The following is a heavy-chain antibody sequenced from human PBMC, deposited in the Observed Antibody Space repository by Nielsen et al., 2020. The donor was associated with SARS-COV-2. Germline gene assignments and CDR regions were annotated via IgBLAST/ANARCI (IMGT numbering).Heavy chain of an antibody. CDR2: IYYSGST. J-gene: IGHJ4*02. D-gene: IGHD5-18*01. CDR1: GGSISSSSYY. V-gene: IGHV4-61*05. CDR3: ARISGYSYAHFDY. Sequence: SETLSLTCTVSGGSISSSSYYWGWIRQPPGKGLEWIGYIYYSGSTNYNPSLKSRVTISVDTSKNQFSLKLSSVTAADTAVYYCARISGYSYAHFDYWGQGTLVTVSS.